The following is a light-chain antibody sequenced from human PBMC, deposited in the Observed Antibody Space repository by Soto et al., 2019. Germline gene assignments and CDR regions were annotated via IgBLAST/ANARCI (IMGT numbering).Light chain of an antibody. CDR3: QQYGSSPRT. Sequence: EIVLTQSPGTLSLSPGDRATLFCRASQSVSSSYLAWYQQKPGQAPRLLIFGTSSRSTGIPYRFSGSGSGTDFTLTISRLEPEDFAVYYCQQYGSSPRTLGQGTKVEIK. J-gene: IGKJ1*01. V-gene: IGKV3-20*01. CDR2: GTS. CDR1: QSVSSSY.